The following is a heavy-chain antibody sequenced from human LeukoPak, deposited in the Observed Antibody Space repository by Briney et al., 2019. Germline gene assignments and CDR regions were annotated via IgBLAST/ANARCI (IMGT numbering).Heavy chain of an antibody. D-gene: IGHD1-26*01. Sequence: SETLSLTCTVSGGSISTYYWSWIRQPPGKGLEWIGYIYYSGSTNYNPSLKSRVTISVDTSKNQFSLKLSSVTAADTAVYYCARGTLVGAIYNWFDPWGQGTLVTVSS. CDR1: GGSISTYY. J-gene: IGHJ5*02. CDR3: ARGTLVGAIYNWFDP. V-gene: IGHV4-59*01. CDR2: IYYSGST.